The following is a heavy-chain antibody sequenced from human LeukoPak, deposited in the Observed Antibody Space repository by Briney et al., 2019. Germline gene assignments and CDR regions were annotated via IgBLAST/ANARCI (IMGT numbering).Heavy chain of an antibody. CDR2: IYYSGST. CDR1: GDSVSIYY. Sequence: SETLSLTCTVSGDSVSIYYWSWIRQPPGKGLEWIGYIYYSGSTNYNPSLKSRVTISVDTSKNQFSLKLSSVTAADTAVYYCARHGRSAYWYFDLWGRGTLVTVSS. V-gene: IGHV4-59*08. CDR3: ARHGRSAYWYFDL. J-gene: IGHJ2*01. D-gene: IGHD2-15*01.